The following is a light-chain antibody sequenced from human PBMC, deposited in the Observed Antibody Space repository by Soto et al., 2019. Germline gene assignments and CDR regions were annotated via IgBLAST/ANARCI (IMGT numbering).Light chain of an antibody. CDR3: CSYAGSSTL. V-gene: IGLV2-23*01. CDR1: SIDVGSYNL. Sequence: QSVLTQPASVSGSPGQSSTISCTGTSIDVGSYNLVSWYQQHPGKAPNLMIYEGSKRPSGVSNRFSGSKSGNTASLTISGLQAEDEADYYCCSYAGSSTLFGGGTKVTVL. J-gene: IGLJ2*01. CDR2: EGS.